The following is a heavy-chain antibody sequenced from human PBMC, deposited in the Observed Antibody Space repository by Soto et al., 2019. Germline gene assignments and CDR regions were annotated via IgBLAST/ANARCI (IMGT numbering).Heavy chain of an antibody. CDR2: IYYSGST. J-gene: IGHJ6*02. CDR1: GGSVSSGSYY. D-gene: IGHD1-26*01. CDR3: ARESVGATIALYYYYGMDV. Sequence: PSETLSLTCTVSGGSVSSGSYYWSWIRQPPGKGLEWIGYIYYSGSTNYNPSLKSRVTISVDTSKNQFSLKLSSVTAADTAVYYCARESVGATIALYYYYGMDVWGQGTTVTVS. V-gene: IGHV4-61*01.